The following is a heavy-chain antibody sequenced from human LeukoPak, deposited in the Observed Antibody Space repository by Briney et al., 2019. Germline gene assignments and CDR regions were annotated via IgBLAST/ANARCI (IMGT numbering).Heavy chain of an antibody. CDR2: IYYSGST. J-gene: IGHJ4*02. D-gene: IGHD2-15*01. Sequence: PSETLSLTCTVSGGSISSYYWSWIRQPPGKGLEWIGYIYYSGSTNYNPSLKSRVTISVDTSKNQFSLKLSSVTAADTAVYYCAREGSGSGAYYFDCWGQGTLVTVSS. CDR1: GGSISSYY. V-gene: IGHV4-59*01. CDR3: AREGSGSGAYYFDC.